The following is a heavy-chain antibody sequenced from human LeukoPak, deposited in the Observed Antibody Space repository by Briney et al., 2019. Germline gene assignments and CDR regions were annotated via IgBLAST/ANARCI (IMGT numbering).Heavy chain of an antibody. CDR2: IYSGGST. D-gene: IGHD6-13*01. CDR1: GFTFSGYW. Sequence: AGGSLRLSCAASGFTFSGYWMNWVRQAPGKGLEWVSIIYSGGSTYYADSVKGRFTISRDNSKNILYLQMNSLRAEDTALYYCARVGYTDSWYSSPPFDYWGQGTLVTVSS. V-gene: IGHV3-66*01. CDR3: ARVGYTDSWYSSPPFDY. J-gene: IGHJ4*02.